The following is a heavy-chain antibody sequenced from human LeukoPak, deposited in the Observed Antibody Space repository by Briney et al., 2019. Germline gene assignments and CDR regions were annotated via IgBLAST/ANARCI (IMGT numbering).Heavy chain of an antibody. CDR3: ARGGGLDV. V-gene: IGHV3-7*03. J-gene: IGHJ6*02. D-gene: IGHD3-16*01. Sequence: GGSLRLSCAASGFTFSSYWMNWARQAPGKGLEWVASINHNGNVNYYVDSVKGRFTISRDNAKNSLYLQMRAEDTAVYFCARGGGLDVWGQGATVTVSS. CDR2: INHNGNVN. CDR1: GFTFSSYW.